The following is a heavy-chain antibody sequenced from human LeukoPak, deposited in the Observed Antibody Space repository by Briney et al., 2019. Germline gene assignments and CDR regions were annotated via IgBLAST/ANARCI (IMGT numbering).Heavy chain of an antibody. D-gene: IGHD4-17*01. CDR3: ARIYGDYDAFDI. Sequence: GGSLRLSCAASGFTLRSYSMNWVRQAPGKGLEWVSYISSSSSTIYYADSVKGRFTISRDNAKNSLYLQMNSLRAEDTAVYYCARIYGDYDAFDIWGQGTMVTVSS. CDR2: ISSSSSTI. V-gene: IGHV3-48*01. J-gene: IGHJ3*02. CDR1: GFTLRSYS.